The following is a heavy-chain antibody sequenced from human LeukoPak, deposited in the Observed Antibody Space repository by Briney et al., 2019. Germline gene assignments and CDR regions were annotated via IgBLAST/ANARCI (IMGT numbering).Heavy chain of an antibody. V-gene: IGHV3-30*18. Sequence: PGGSLRLSCAASGFTFSSYGMHWVRQAPGKGLEWVAVISYGGSNKYYADSVKGRFTISRDNSKNTLYLQMNSLRAEDTAVYYCAKPVMITFGGVIAHNWFDPWGQGTLVTVSS. J-gene: IGHJ5*02. D-gene: IGHD3-16*02. CDR2: ISYGGSNK. CDR3: AKPVMITFGGVIAHNWFDP. CDR1: GFTFSSYG.